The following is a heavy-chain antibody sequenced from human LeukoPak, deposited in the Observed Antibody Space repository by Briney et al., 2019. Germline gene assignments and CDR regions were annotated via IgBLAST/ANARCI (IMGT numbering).Heavy chain of an antibody. CDR1: GFTFSSVL. CDR3: TTSLWFGELLHDY. CDR2: IKSEADGGTT. J-gene: IGHJ4*02. Sequence: GGSLRLSCSASGFTFSSVLMTWVRQAPGKGLDWVGRIKSEADGGTTDYAAPVRGRFTISRDDSKNMLYLQMNSLKTEDTALYYCTTSLWFGELLHDYWGQGTLVTVSS. V-gene: IGHV3-15*01. D-gene: IGHD3-10*01.